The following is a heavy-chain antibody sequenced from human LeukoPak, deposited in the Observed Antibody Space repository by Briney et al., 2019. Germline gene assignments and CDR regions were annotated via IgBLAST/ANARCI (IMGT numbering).Heavy chain of an antibody. CDR3: ARGKLGAATLDY. J-gene: IGHJ4*02. Sequence: GGSLRLSCAASGFTVSSNYMSWVRQAPGKGLEWVSLIYSGGTTYYADSVKGRSTISRDNSKNTLYLQMDSLRAEDTAVYYCARGKLGAATLDYWGQGTLVTVSS. V-gene: IGHV3-53*01. D-gene: IGHD1-26*01. CDR1: GFTVSSNY. CDR2: IYSGGTT.